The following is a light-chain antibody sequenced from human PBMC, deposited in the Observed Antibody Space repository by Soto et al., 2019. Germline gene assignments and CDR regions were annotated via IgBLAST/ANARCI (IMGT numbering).Light chain of an antibody. Sequence: DIQMTQSPSTLSASVGNKVTITCRASQGITIGLAWYQQKPGKAPKLLIFDASSLESGVPSRFSGSGSGTEFTLTISSLQPDDFATYYCQHYNSYSWTFGQGTKVEIK. CDR1: QGITIG. V-gene: IGKV1-5*01. J-gene: IGKJ1*01. CDR2: DAS. CDR3: QHYNSYSWT.